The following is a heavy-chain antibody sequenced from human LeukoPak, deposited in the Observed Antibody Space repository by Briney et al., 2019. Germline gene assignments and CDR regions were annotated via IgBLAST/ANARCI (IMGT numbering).Heavy chain of an antibody. CDR1: GGSFSGYY. V-gene: IGHV4-34*01. Sequence: PSETLSLTCAVYGGSFSGYYWSWIRQPPGKGLEWIGEINHSGSTNYNPSLKSRVTISVDTSKNQFPLKLSSVTAADTAVYYCARVDFWSGYDFDYWGQGTLVTVSS. CDR2: INHSGST. J-gene: IGHJ4*02. CDR3: ARVDFWSGYDFDY. D-gene: IGHD3-3*01.